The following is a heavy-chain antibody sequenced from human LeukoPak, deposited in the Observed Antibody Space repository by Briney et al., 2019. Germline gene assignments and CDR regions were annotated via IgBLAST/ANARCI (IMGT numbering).Heavy chain of an antibody. V-gene: IGHV1-18*01. CDR1: GYTFTSYG. Sequence: GASVKVSCKASGYTFTSYGISWVRQAPGQGLEWMGWISAYNGNTNYAQKLQGRVTMTTDTSTSTAYMELRSLRSDDTAVYYCARETGVGYDILTGTESNWFDPWGQGTLVTVSS. CDR3: ARETGVGYDILTGTESNWFDP. D-gene: IGHD3-9*01. J-gene: IGHJ5*02. CDR2: ISAYNGNT.